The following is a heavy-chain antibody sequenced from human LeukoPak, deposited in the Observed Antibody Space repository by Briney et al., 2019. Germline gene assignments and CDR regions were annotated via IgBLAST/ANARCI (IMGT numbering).Heavy chain of an antibody. CDR3: ARDAIEVSVWFDP. CDR2: IRYSGRT. D-gene: IGHD3-10*01. V-gene: IGHV4-31*11. Sequence: SETLSLTCAVSGGAISNAGYFWSWLRQRPGKGLEWIVYIRYSGRTFYNSSHNSRVTISVGAAQNLVSLRLDSLTAADAAVYYCARDAIEVSVWFDPWGPGTLVTVSS. J-gene: IGHJ5*02. CDR1: GGAISNAGYF.